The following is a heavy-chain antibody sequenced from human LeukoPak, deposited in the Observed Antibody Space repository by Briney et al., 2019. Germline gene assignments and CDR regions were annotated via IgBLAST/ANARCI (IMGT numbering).Heavy chain of an antibody. D-gene: IGHD3-10*01. CDR3: ARVRGVPTYYYYYMDV. Sequence: GGSLRLSCAASGFTVSSNYMSWVRQAPGKGLEWVSVIYSGGSTYYADSVKGRFTISRDNSKNTLYLQMNSLRAEDTAVYYCARVRGVPTYYYYYMDVWGKGTTVTISS. CDR2: IYSGGST. CDR1: GFTVSSNY. J-gene: IGHJ6*03. V-gene: IGHV3-66*01.